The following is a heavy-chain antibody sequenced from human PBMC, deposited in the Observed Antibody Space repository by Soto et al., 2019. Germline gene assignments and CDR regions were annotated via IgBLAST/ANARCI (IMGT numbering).Heavy chain of an antibody. V-gene: IGHV1-2*02. Sequence: RASVKVSCKASGYTFTGYYMHWVRQAPGQGLEWMGWINPNSGGTNYAQKFQGRVTMTRDTSISTAYMELSRLRSDDTAVYYCARDGCSGGSCYSLSGMDVWGQGTTVTVSS. CDR2: INPNSGGT. CDR1: GYTFTGYY. D-gene: IGHD2-15*01. J-gene: IGHJ6*02. CDR3: ARDGCSGGSCYSLSGMDV.